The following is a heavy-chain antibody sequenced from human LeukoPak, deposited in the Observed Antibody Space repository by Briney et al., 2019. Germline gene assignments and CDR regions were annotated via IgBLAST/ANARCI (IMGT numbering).Heavy chain of an antibody. D-gene: IGHD2-21*01. CDR1: GYTFTGYY. CDR3: ASSTNHCGGDCYSPDY. Sequence: ASVKVSCKASGYTFTGYYMHWVRQAPGQGLEWMGWINPNSGGTNYAQKFQGRVTMTRDTSISTAYMELSRLRSDDTAVYYCASSTNHCGGDCYSPDYWGQGTLVTVSS. J-gene: IGHJ4*02. CDR2: INPNSGGT. V-gene: IGHV1-2*02.